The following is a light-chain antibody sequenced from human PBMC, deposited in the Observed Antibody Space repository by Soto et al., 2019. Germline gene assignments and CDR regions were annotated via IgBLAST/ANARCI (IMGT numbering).Light chain of an antibody. CDR2: LNSDGSH. J-gene: IGLJ2*01. V-gene: IGLV4-69*01. CDR3: QTWGTGIQV. CDR1: SGHSSYA. Sequence: VLTQSPSASASLGASVKLTCTLSSGHSSYAIAWHQQQPEKGPRYLMKLNSDGSHSKGDGIPDRFSGSSSGAERYLTISSLQYEDEADYYCQTWGTGIQVFGGGTKLTVL.